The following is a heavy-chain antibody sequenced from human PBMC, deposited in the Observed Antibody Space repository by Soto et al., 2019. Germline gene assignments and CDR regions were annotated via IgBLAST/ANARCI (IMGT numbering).Heavy chain of an antibody. J-gene: IGHJ4*02. V-gene: IGHV3-53*01. CDR1: GFTVSSNY. D-gene: IGHD6-13*01. CDR2: IYSGGST. Sequence: GGSLRLSCAASGFTVSSNYMSWVRQAPGKGLEWVSVIYSGGSTYYADSVKGRFTISRDNSKNTLYLQMNSLRAEDTAVYYCAREGSSSWFYYDYWGQGTLVTVSS. CDR3: AREGSSSWFYYDY.